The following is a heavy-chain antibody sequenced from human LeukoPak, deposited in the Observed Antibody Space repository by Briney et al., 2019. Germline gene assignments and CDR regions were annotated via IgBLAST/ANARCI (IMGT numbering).Heavy chain of an antibody. CDR3: ARGTKKFSLDY. D-gene: IGHD1-7*01. V-gene: IGHV4-30-2*01. Sequence: SQTLSLTCAVSGGSISGGGYCWSWVRQPPGKGLEWIGYIYHSGSTYYNPSLKSRVTISVDRSKNQFSLKLSSVTAADTAVYYCARGTKKFSLDYWGQGTLVTVSS. CDR2: IYHSGST. CDR1: GGSISGGGYC. J-gene: IGHJ4*02.